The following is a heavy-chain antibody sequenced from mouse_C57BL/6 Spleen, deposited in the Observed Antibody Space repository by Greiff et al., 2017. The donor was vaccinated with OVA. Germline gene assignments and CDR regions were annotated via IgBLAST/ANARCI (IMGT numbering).Heavy chain of an antibody. J-gene: IGHJ2*01. CDR1: GFTFSSYA. CDR2: ISAGGSYT. V-gene: IGHV5-4*01. CDR3: ARDLAGRGYFDD. D-gene: IGHD4-1*01. Sequence: EVQGVESGGGLVKPGGSLKLSCAASGFTFSSYAMSWVRQTPEKRLEWVATISAGGSYTYYPDNVKGRFTISRDNAKNNLYLQMSHLKSEDAAMYYCARDLAGRGYFDDWGQGTTLTVSS.